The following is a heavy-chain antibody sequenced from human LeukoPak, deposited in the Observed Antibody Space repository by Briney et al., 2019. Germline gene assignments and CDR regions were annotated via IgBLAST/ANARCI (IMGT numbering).Heavy chain of an antibody. CDR1: GFTFNSDW. J-gene: IGHJ4*02. V-gene: IGHV3-21*01. CDR2: ISSSSSYI. CDR3: ARVTSGGLSY. Sequence: GGSLRLSCAASGFTFNSDWMHWVRQAPGKGLEWVSSISSSSSYIYYADSVKGRFTISRDNAKNSLYLQMNSLRAEDTAVYYCARVTSGGLSYWGQGTLVTVSS. D-gene: IGHD6-19*01.